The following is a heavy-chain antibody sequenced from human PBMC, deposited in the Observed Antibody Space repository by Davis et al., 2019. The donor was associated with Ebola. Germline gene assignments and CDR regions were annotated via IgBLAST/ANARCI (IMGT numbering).Heavy chain of an antibody. D-gene: IGHD2-8*01. Sequence: MPSETLSLTCAVSGGSISSSNWWSWVRQPPGKGLEWIGEIYHSGSTNYNPSLKSRVTISVDTSKNQFSLKLGSVTAADTAVYYCARAKRDCTNGVCYYYYYGMDVWGKGTTVTVSS. CDR2: IYHSGST. CDR3: ARAKRDCTNGVCYYYYYGMDV. V-gene: IGHV4-4*02. CDR1: GGSISSSNW. J-gene: IGHJ6*04.